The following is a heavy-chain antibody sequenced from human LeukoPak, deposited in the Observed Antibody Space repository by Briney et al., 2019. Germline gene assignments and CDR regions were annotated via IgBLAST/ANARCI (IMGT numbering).Heavy chain of an antibody. V-gene: IGHV4-59*01. CDR1: GGSISSYY. Sequence: SSETLPLTCAVSGGSISSYYWSWIRQPPGKGLEWIAYIYYSGSTNYNPSLKSRVTISVDTSKNQFSLKLSSVTAADTAVYYCARRYGSGSSGTFDYWGQGTLVTVSS. D-gene: IGHD3-10*01. CDR3: ARRYGSGSSGTFDY. CDR2: IYYSGST. J-gene: IGHJ4*02.